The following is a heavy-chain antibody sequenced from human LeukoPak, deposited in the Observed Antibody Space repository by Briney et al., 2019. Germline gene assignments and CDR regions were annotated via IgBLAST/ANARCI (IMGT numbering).Heavy chain of an antibody. J-gene: IGHJ4*02. CDR3: AREDIVLMVYAMFAY. CDR2: INPNSGGT. V-gene: IGHV1-2*02. D-gene: IGHD2-8*01. Sequence: ASVKVSCKASGYTFINYDINWVRQAPGQGLEWMGWINPNSGGTNYAQKFQGRVTMTRDTSISTAYMELSRLRSDDTAVYYCAREDIVLMVYAMFAYWGQGTLVTVSS. CDR1: GYTFINYD.